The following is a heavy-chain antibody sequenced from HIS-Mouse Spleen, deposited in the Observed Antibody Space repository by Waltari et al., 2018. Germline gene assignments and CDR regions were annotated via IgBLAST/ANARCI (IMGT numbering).Heavy chain of an antibody. D-gene: IGHD6-13*01. CDR3: AREIPYSSSWYDWYFDL. V-gene: IGHV4-39*07. CDR2: IYYSGST. J-gene: IGHJ2*01. Sequence: QLQLQESGPGLVKPSETLSLTFTVPGAPISSSSYYWGWLSQPPGKGLEWIGSIYYSGSTYYNPSLKSRVTISVDTSKNQFSLKLSSVTAADTAVYYCAREIPYSSSWYDWYFDLWGRGTLVTVSS. CDR1: GAPISSSSYY.